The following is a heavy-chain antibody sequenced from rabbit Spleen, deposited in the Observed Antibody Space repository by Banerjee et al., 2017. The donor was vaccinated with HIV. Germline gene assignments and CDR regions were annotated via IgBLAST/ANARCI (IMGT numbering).Heavy chain of an antibody. D-gene: IGHD4-1*01. J-gene: IGHJ4*01. V-gene: IGHV1S45*01. Sequence: QEQLVESGGGLVQPEGSLILTCKASGFHFSDGHVISWVRQAPGKGLEWIASINSFTGRPVYATWAKGRFTVSKASWTTVTLQMTSLTAADTASYFCARDLAGAVGWNFDLWGQGTLVTVS. CDR1: GFHFSDGHV. CDR2: INSFTGRP. CDR3: ARDLAGAVGWNFDL.